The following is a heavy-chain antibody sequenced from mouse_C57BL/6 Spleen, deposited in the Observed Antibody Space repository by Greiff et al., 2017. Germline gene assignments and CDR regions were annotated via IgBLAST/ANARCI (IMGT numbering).Heavy chain of an antibody. Sequence: EVKVVESGGGLVKPGGSLKLSCAASGFTFSDYGMHWVRQAPEKGLEWVAYISSGSSTIYYADTVKGRFTISRDNAKNTLFLQRTSLRSEDTAMYYGARTGLGDSKGGWAYGGQGTLVTVSA. D-gene: IGHD1-1*02. CDR2: ISSGSSTI. CDR1: GFTFSDYG. V-gene: IGHV5-17*01. CDR3: ARTGLGDSKGGWAY. J-gene: IGHJ3*01.